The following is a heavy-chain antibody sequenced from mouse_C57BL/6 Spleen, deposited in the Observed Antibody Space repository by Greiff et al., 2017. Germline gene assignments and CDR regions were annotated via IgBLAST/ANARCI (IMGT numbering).Heavy chain of an antibody. V-gene: IGHV5-17*01. CDR3: ARDYGSHYYAMDY. Sequence: DVKLVESGGGLVKTGGSLKLSCAASGFTFSDYGMHWVRQAPEKGLEWVAYISSGSSTIYYADTVKGRFTISRDNAKNTLFLQMTSLRSEDTAMYYCARDYGSHYYAMDYWGQGTSVTVSS. J-gene: IGHJ4*01. CDR1: GFTFSDYG. CDR2: ISSGSSTI. D-gene: IGHD1-1*01.